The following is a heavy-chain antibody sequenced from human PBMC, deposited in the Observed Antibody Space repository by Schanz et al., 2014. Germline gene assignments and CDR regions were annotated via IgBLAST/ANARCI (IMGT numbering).Heavy chain of an antibody. V-gene: IGHV4-59*01. CDR1: SASIRTYY. D-gene: IGHD2-2*01. CDR2: IYYSGST. J-gene: IGHJ4*02. Sequence: QVLLQESGPGVVKPSETLSLTCTVSSASIRTYYWSWIRQPPGKGLEWIGYIYYSGSTTYNPSLKSRVTISVDTSKNQFSLNLSSVTAADTAVYYCARGRVVPAAPEFDYWGQGILVTVSS. CDR3: ARGRVVPAAPEFDY.